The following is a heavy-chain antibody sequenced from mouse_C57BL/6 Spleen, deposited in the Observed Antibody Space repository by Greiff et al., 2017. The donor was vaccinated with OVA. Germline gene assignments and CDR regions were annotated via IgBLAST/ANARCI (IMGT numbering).Heavy chain of an antibody. CDR3: ARSSDYGYAMDY. CDR1: GFNIKDYY. Sequence: VHVKQSGAELVKPGASVKLSCTASGFNIKDYYMHWVKQRTEQGLEWIGRIDPEDGDTKYAPKFQGKGTITADTSSNTAYLKLSSRTSEDTAVYYCARSSDYGYAMDYWGQGTSVTVSS. J-gene: IGHJ4*01. D-gene: IGHD2-13*01. V-gene: IGHV14-2*01. CDR2: IDPEDGDT.